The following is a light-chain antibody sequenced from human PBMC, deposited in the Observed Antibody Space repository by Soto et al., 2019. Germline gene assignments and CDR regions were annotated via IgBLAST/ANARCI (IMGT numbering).Light chain of an antibody. J-gene: IGKJ2*01. V-gene: IGKV3-20*01. CDR2: GAS. Sequence: EIVLTQSPGTPSLSPGERATLSCRASQTISSDFLAWYQQKPGQAPRLLISGASTRAAGVPDRFSGSGSGTEFTLTITRLEPEDFAVYYCQQYGRSPLMYTFGQGTKLGVK. CDR1: QTISSDF. CDR3: QQYGRSPLMYT.